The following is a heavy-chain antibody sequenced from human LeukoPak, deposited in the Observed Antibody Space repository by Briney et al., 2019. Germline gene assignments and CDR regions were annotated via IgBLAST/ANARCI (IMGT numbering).Heavy chain of an antibody. D-gene: IGHD3-3*01. CDR2: TYYRSKWYC. Sequence: SQTLSLTCAISGDSVSSYSAAWNWIRQSPSRGLEWLGRTYYRSKWYCDYAASVKSRIMISPDTSKNQFSLQLNSVTPEDTAVYYCARDRRYYDFWSGYKDWFDPWGQGTLVTVSS. CDR1: GDSVSSYSAA. CDR3: ARDRRYYDFWSGYKDWFDP. J-gene: IGHJ5*02. V-gene: IGHV6-1*01.